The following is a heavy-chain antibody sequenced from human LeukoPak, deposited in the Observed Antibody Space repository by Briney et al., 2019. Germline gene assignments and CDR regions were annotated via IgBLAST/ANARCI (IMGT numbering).Heavy chain of an antibody. D-gene: IGHD5-18*01. J-gene: IGHJ4*02. Sequence: PGGSLRLSCAASGFSFDDYGMSWVRQAPGKGLEWVSGINWNGDGTGYADSVKGRFTISRDKAKNPLYLQMNSLRAEDTALYYCARDRNSYGYSLIDYWGQGALVTVSS. V-gene: IGHV3-20*04. CDR1: GFSFDDYG. CDR3: ARDRNSYGYSLIDY. CDR2: INWNGDGT.